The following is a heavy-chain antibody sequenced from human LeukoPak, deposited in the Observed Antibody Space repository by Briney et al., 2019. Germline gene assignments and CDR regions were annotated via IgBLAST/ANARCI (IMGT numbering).Heavy chain of an antibody. V-gene: IGHV4-34*01. CDR2: INHSGST. Sequence: SETLSLTCAVYGGSFSGYYWSWIRQPPGKGLEWIGEINHSGSTNYNPSLKSRVTISVDTSKNQFSLKLSSVTAADTAVYYCARRLRHFDWLSGYNWFDPWGQGTLVTVSS. CDR3: ARRLRHFDWLSGYNWFDP. D-gene: IGHD3-9*01. J-gene: IGHJ5*02. CDR1: GGSFSGYY.